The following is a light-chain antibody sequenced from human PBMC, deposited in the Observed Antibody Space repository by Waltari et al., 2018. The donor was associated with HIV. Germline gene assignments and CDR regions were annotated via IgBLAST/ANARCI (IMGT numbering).Light chain of an antibody. Sequence: DIVMTQSPDSLAVSLVETVSINFKSSRTVLYHSDNKNYLAWYQQTPGQGPRVLIPWASTRAVMVRSSITALGVPERFSGSAAGTNFTLTISGLQEDDVAIYYCQQYYSLHSTFGGGTRVERK. V-gene: IGKV4-1*01. J-gene: IGKJ4*01. CDR1: RTVLYHSDNKNY. CDR3: QQYYSLHST. CDR2: WAS.